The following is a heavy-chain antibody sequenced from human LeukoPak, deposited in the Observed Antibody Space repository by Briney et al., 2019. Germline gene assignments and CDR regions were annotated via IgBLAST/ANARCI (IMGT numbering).Heavy chain of an antibody. J-gene: IGHJ6*03. Sequence: GGSLRLSCAASGFTVSSNFMSWVRQAPGKGPEWVSVIYSGGTTYYADSVKDRFTISRDNSKNTLYLQMNSLRAEDTAVYYCARDGYGNNYMDVWAKGPRSPSP. V-gene: IGHV3-53*01. CDR1: GFTVSSNF. D-gene: IGHD1/OR15-1a*01. CDR3: ARDGYGNNYMDV. CDR2: IYSGGTT.